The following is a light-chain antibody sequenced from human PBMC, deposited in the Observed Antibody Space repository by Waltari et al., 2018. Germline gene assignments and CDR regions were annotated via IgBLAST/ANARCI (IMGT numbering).Light chain of an antibody. CDR3: QKYGSLPAT. CDR1: QSVSRT. Sequence: EIVLTQSPGTLSLSPGERATLSCRASQSVSRTLAWYQQKHGQAPRLLIYDASSRATGTPDRFSGSGSGTDFSLTISRLEPEDFAVYYCQKYGSLPATFGQGTKVEIK. V-gene: IGKV3-20*01. J-gene: IGKJ1*01. CDR2: DAS.